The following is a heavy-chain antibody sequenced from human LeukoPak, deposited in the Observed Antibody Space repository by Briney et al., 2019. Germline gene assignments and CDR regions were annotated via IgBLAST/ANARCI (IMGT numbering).Heavy chain of an antibody. V-gene: IGHV1-8*01. CDR2: MNPNSCNT. CDR1: GYTFTSYD. J-gene: IGHJ3*02. D-gene: IGHD6-13*01. CDR3: AISGYSSNDAFDI. Sequence: SVPVSCQASGYTFTSYDINWVRQATGQGLEWMGWMNPNSCNTGYAQKFQGRVTMTRNTSISTAYMELSSLRSEDTAVYYCAISGYSSNDAFDIWGQGKMVTVSS.